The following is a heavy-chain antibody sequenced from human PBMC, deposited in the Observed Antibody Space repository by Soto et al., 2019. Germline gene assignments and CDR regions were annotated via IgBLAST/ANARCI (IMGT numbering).Heavy chain of an antibody. CDR3: ARSVYYYDSSGPLGEDV. CDR2: ISSSSSYI. D-gene: IGHD3-22*01. J-gene: IGHJ6*02. V-gene: IGHV3-21*01. CDR1: GFTFSSYS. Sequence: GGSLRLSCAASGFTFSSYSMNWVRQAPGKGLEWVSSISSSSSYIYYADSVKGRFTISRDNAKNSLYLQMNSLRAEDTAVYYCARSVYYYDSSGPLGEDVWGQGTTVTVSS.